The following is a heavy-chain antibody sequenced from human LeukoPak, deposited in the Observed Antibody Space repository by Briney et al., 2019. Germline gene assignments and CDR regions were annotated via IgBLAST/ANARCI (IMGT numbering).Heavy chain of an antibody. CDR1: GFTFSSYW. J-gene: IGHJ6*03. CDR3: ARVGSPGYYYYYYMDV. V-gene: IGHV3-7*01. CDR2: IKQDGSEK. Sequence: GGSLRLSCAASGFTFSSYWMSWVRQAPGKGLEWVANIKQDGSEKYYVDSVKGRFTISRDNAKNSLYLQMNSLRAKDTAVYYCARVGSPGYYYYYYMDVWGKGTTVTVSS. D-gene: IGHD1-14*01.